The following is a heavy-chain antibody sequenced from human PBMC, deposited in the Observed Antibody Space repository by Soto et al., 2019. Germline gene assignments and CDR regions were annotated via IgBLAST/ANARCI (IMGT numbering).Heavy chain of an antibody. D-gene: IGHD4-17*01. J-gene: IGHJ4*02. Sequence: EVQLVESGGGLVHPGGSLRLSCAASGFTFSDYSMNWVRQAPGKGLEWVSYITSDGGVTYYANSVKGRFSVSRYNDKKSLFLQMNSLRDEDTAVYYCARLPNGSTVTSWGQGTLVTVSS. V-gene: IGHV3-48*02. CDR2: ITSDGGVT. CDR3: ARLPNGSTVTS. CDR1: GFTFSDYS.